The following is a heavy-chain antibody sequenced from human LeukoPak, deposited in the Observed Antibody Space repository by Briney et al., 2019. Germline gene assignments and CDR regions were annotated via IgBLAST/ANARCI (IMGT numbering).Heavy chain of an antibody. D-gene: IGHD7-27*01. CDR1: GFTFSDAW. CDR3: TTDWGSIY. V-gene: IGHV3-15*01. Sequence: PGGSLRLSCVVSGFTFSDAWMNWVRQAPGKGLEWVGRIKSKDDDETTDYAAPVKGRFTVSRDDSENTHYLQMNSLKTEDTAVYYCTTDWGSIYWGQGTLVTVSS. CDR2: IKSKDDDETT. J-gene: IGHJ4*02.